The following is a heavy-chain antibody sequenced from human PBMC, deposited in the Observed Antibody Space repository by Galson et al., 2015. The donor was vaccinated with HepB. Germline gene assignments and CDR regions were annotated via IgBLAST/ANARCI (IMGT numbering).Heavy chain of an antibody. V-gene: IGHV3-23*01. Sequence: SLRLSCAGSGFNFNRYGINWVRQAPGKGLEWVSGISDRGVASYGDSVKGRFTISRDNYKNTVYLQMNSLRGEDTATYYCAKDEPTSNWALDYWGQGTLVTVSS. D-gene: IGHD2-2*01. CDR1: GFNFNRYG. CDR3: AKDEPTSNWALDY. J-gene: IGHJ4*02. CDR2: ISDRGVA.